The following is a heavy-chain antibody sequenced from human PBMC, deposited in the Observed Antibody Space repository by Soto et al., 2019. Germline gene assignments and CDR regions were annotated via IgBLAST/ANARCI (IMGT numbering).Heavy chain of an antibody. CDR1: GGTFSSYA. D-gene: IGHD2-15*01. CDR2: IIPIFGTA. V-gene: IGHV1-69*13. J-gene: IGHJ6*02. Sequence: GASEKVSCKASGGTFSSYAISWVRQPPGQGLEWMGGIIPIFGTANYAQKFQGRVTITADESTSTAYMELSSLRSEDTAVYYCARDSPDCSGGSCYSDYYYGMDVWGQGTTVTVSS. CDR3: ARDSPDCSGGSCYSDYYYGMDV.